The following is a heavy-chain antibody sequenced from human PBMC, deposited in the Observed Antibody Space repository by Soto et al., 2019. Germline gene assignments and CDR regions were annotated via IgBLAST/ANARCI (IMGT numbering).Heavy chain of an antibody. CDR2: ISYDGSNK. CDR1: GFTFSSYS. CDR3: ARDSAAADYWYFDL. D-gene: IGHD6-13*01. Sequence: VQLVESGGGLVKPGGSLRLSCAASGFTFSSYSMNWVRQAPGKGLEWVAVISYDGSNKYYADSVKGRFTISRDNSKNTLYLQMNSLRAEDTAVYYCARDSAAADYWYFDLWGRGTLVTVSS. J-gene: IGHJ2*01. V-gene: IGHV3-30*03.